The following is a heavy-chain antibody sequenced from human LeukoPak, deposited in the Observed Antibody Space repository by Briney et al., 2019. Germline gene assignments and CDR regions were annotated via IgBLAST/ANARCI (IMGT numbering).Heavy chain of an antibody. CDR3: ARDLAWGGY. CDR2: ITSSSSSM. CDR1: GFTFSICT. D-gene: IGHD7-27*01. V-gene: IGHV3-21*01. J-gene: IGHJ4*02. Sequence: GGSLRLSCVASGFTFSICTMSWVRQAPGKGLEWVSSITSSSSSMYSADSVRGRLTISRDNAKNSLYLQMNSLRAEDTAVYYCARDLAWGGYWGQGTLVTVSS.